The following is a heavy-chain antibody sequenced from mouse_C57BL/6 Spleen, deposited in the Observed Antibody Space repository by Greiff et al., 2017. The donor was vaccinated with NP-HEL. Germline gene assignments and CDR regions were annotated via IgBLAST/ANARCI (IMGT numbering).Heavy chain of an antibody. CDR1: GFSLTSYG. V-gene: IGHV2-4*01. Sequence: QVQLKESGPGLVQPSQSLSITCTVSGFSLTSYGVHWVRQPPGKGLEWLGVIWSGGSTDYNAAFISRLSISKDNSNSQVFFKMNSLQADDTAIYYCAKKSDNYDYAMDYWGQGTSVTVSS. J-gene: IGHJ4*01. CDR3: AKKSDNYDYAMDY. D-gene: IGHD1-3*01. CDR2: IWSGGST.